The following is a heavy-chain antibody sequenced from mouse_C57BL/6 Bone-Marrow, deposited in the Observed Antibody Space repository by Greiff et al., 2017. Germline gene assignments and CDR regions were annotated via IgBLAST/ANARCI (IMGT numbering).Heavy chain of an antibody. CDR2: IYPGDGDT. CDR1: GYAFSSSW. Sequence: LQESGPELVKPGASVKISCKASGYAFSSSWMNWVKQRPGKGLEWIGRIYPGDGDTNYNGKFKGKATVTADKSSSTAYMQLSSLTSEDSAVYFCARSKDSYYFDYWGQGTTLTVSS. V-gene: IGHV1-82*01. J-gene: IGHJ2*01. CDR3: ARSKDSYYFDY.